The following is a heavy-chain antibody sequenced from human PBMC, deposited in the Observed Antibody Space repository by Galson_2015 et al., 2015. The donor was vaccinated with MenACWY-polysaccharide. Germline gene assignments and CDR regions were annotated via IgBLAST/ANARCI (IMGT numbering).Heavy chain of an antibody. V-gene: IGHV3-23*01. CDR1: GVSFSNYA. J-gene: IGHJ4*02. CDR2: IGGSGSNT. D-gene: IGHD2-2*01. CDR3: ARVRYSTGKYQFDY. Sequence: SLRLSCAVSGVSFSNYAMHWVRQAPGKGLEWVSTIGGSGSNTHYADSVKGRFTISRDNSKNTLSLQMNSLRAEDTAVYYCARVRYSTGKYQFDYWGQGTLVAVSS.